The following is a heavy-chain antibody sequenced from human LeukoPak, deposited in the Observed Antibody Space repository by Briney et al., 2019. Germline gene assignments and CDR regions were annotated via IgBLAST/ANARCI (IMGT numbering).Heavy chain of an antibody. D-gene: IGHD3-22*01. CDR2: IDPDGSAK. V-gene: IGHV3-7*01. CDR3: ASLRYYDSSGLDAFDI. J-gene: IGHJ3*02. Sequence: GGSLRLSCAASGFTFSKYWMSWVRQAPGKGLEWVANIDPDGSAKYYVDSVKGRFTVSRDDAKNSLYLRMNSLRAEDTAVYYCASLRYYDSSGLDAFDIWGQGTMVTVSS. CDR1: GFTFSKYW.